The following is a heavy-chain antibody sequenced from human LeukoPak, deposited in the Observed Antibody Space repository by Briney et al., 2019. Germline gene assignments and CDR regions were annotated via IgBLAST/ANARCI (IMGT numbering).Heavy chain of an antibody. CDR3: ASRPAGSTWYGVFDY. CDR1: GGSISSYY. V-gene: IGHV4-4*07. Sequence: SETLSLTCTVSGGSISSYYWTWIRQPAGKGLEWIGRIYPSGSTNYNPSLKSRVTMSLDTSGDQFSLRLTSVTAADTAIYYCASRPAGSTWYGVFDYWSQGTLVTVSS. CDR2: IYPSGST. D-gene: IGHD6-13*01. J-gene: IGHJ4*02.